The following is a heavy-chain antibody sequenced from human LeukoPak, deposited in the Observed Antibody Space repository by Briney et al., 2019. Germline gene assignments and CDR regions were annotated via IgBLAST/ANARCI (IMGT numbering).Heavy chain of an antibody. CDR3: ARTIAAIGRPSNNWFDS. J-gene: IGHJ5*01. Sequence: PGESLKISCKGPADSTTSYWITWVRQMAGKGLEWMGRIDPSDSYTNYSPSFHGHVTISADESISTAYLQWSSLRASDTAMYYCARTIAAIGRPSNNWFDSWGQGTLVTVSS. CDR2: IDPSDSYT. CDR1: ADSTTSYW. D-gene: IGHD6-13*01. V-gene: IGHV5-10-1*01.